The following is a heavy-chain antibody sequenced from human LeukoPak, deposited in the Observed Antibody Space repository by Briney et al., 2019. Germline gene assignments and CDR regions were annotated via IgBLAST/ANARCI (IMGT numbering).Heavy chain of an antibody. D-gene: IGHD7-27*01. J-gene: IGHJ4*02. CDR3: ARVGIGGLTGYFDY. V-gene: IGHV3-30*03. CDR2: ISYDGSNK. CDR1: GFTFSSYG. Sequence: GGSLRLSCAASGFTFSSYGMHWVRQAPGKGLEWVAVISYDGSNKYYADSVKGRFTISRDNSKNTLYLQMNSLRAEDTAVYYCARVGIGGLTGYFDYWGQGTLVTVSS.